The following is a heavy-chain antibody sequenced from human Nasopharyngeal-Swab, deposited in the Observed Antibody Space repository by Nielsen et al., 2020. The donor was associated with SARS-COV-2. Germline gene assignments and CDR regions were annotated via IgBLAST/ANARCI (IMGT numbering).Heavy chain of an antibody. D-gene: IGHD5-24*01. CDR1: GFRDYS. CDR3: ARDGDGYNDFDY. J-gene: IGHJ4*02. V-gene: IGHV3-21*01. CDR2: ISSSSSDI. Sequence: GESLKISCVDSGFRDYSMNWVRQAPGKGLEWVSSISSSSSDIYYADSVKGRFTISRDNAKNSLYLQMNSLRAEDTAVYYCARDGDGYNDFDYWGQGTLVTVSS.